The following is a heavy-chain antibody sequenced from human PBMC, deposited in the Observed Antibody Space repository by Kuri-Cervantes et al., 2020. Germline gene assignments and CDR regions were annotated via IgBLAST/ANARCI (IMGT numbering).Heavy chain of an antibody. V-gene: IGHV3-48*03. Sequence: GESLKISCEASGFTVTTYGMNWVRQAPGKGLEWLSYISDGGTTIYYADSLKGRFTISRDNSKNTLYLQMNSLRAEDTAVYYCAKDLYTSARKAIDYWGQGTLVTVSS. CDR2: ISDGGTTI. CDR1: GFTVTTYG. D-gene: IGHD6-19*01. J-gene: IGHJ4*02. CDR3: AKDLYTSARKAIDY.